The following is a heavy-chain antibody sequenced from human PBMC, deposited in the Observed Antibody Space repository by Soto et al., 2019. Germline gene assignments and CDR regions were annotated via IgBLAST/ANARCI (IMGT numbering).Heavy chain of an antibody. D-gene: IGHD3-3*01. CDR3: ATDSNYDVSNSF. V-gene: IGHV1-69*13. CDR2: ILPVSAPP. J-gene: IGHJ4*02. Sequence: SLKVSCKACGGTLNNYAINWVRQAPGQGLEWMGGILPVSAPPDYAQKFQGRVSITADHSTSTVYMELSRLKSDDTAVYFCATDSNYDVSNSFWGQGTLLTVSS. CDR1: GGTLNNYA.